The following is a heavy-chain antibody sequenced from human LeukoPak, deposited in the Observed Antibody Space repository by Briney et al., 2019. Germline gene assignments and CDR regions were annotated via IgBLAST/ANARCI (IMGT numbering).Heavy chain of an antibody. D-gene: IGHD1-26*01. V-gene: IGHV5-51*01. CDR2: IYPGDSDT. CDR3: ARHTTASGDHYYGMDV. Sequence: GESLKISCKGSGYRFTSYWIGWVRQMPGKGLEWMGIIYPGDSDTRYSPSFQGRVTISADKSISTACLQWSSLKASDTAMYYCARHTTASGDHYYGMDVWGQGTTVTVSS. CDR1: GYRFTSYW. J-gene: IGHJ6*02.